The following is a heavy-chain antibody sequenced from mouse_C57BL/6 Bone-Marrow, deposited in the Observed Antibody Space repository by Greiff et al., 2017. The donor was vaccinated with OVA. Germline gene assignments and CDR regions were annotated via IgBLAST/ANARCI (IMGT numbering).Heavy chain of an antibody. CDR1: GFNIKDDY. CDR2: IDPENGDT. J-gene: IGHJ2*01. Sequence: VQLQQSGAELVRPGASVKLSCTASGFNIKDDYMHWVKQRPEQGLEWIGWIDPENGDTEYASKFQGKATITADTSSNTAYLQLSSLTSEDTAVYYCTTGTTVVADFDYWGQGTTLTVSS. CDR3: TTGTTVVADFDY. V-gene: IGHV14-4*01. D-gene: IGHD1-1*01.